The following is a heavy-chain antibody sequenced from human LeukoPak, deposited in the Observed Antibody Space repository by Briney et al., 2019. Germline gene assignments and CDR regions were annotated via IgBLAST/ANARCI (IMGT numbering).Heavy chain of an antibody. J-gene: IGHJ6*03. CDR2: INPSGGTT. D-gene: IGHD5-18*01. V-gene: IGHV1-46*01. Sequence: ASVKVSCKASGYTFTRHHMHWERQAPGQGLEWMGIINPSGGTTRYAQKFQGRVTMTRDTSTSTVYMELSSLRSEDTAVYYCARGGVDTTMAHSYYYMDVWGKGTTVTVSS. CDR3: ARGGVDTTMAHSYYYMDV. CDR1: GYTFTRHH.